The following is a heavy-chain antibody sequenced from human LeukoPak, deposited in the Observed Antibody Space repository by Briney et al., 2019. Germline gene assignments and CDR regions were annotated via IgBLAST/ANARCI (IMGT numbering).Heavy chain of an antibody. CDR1: GGTFSSYA. D-gene: IGHD3-10*01. J-gene: IGHJ4*02. V-gene: IGHV1-69*06. CDR3: ATLLAYGSGSYLDY. CDR2: IIPIFGTA. Sequence: SVKVSCKASGGTFSSYAISWVRQAPGQGLEWMGGIIPIFGTANYAQKFQGRVTITADKSTSTAYMELSSLRSEDTAVHYCATLLAYGSGSYLDYWGQGTLVTVSS.